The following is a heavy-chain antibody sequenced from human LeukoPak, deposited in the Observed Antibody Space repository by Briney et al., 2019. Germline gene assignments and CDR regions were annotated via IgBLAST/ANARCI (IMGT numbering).Heavy chain of an antibody. Sequence: PGGSLRLSCAASGFNFSIYGMHWVRQAPGKGLEWVAVIWSDGSNKYYADSVKGRFTISRDNSKNTLYLQMNSLRAEDTAVYYCAGDKYDWNYGRFDYWGQGTLVTVSS. J-gene: IGHJ4*02. V-gene: IGHV3-33*01. CDR2: IWSDGSNK. CDR1: GFNFSIYG. D-gene: IGHD1-7*01. CDR3: AGDKYDWNYGRFDY.